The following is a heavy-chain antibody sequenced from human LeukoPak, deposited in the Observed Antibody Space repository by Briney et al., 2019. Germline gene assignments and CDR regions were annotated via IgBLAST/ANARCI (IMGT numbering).Heavy chain of an antibody. Sequence: GGSLGLSCAASGLAFDSYTMSWVRQAPGKGLEWVSTISGSGASTYYADSVKGRFTISRDNSKNTLYLQMDSLRPEDTAVYYCARCFSSGGDCYFAYWGQGTLVTVSS. D-gene: IGHD2-21*02. CDR3: ARCFSSGGDCYFAY. J-gene: IGHJ4*02. V-gene: IGHV3-23*01. CDR2: ISGSGAST. CDR1: GLAFDSYT.